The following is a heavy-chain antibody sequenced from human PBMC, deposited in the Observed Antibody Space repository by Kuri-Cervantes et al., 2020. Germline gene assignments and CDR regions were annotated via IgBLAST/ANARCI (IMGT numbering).Heavy chain of an antibody. CDR3: ARSNGDYHDAFDI. J-gene: IGHJ3*02. CDR1: GGSFSGYY. Sequence: SETLSLTCAVYGGSFSGYYWSWIRQPQGKGLEWIGEIKNSGSTNYIPSLKSRVTISVHTSKNQFSLKLSSVTAADTAVYYCARSNGDYHDAFDIWGQGTMVTVSS. CDR2: IKNSGST. V-gene: IGHV4-34*01. D-gene: IGHD4-17*01.